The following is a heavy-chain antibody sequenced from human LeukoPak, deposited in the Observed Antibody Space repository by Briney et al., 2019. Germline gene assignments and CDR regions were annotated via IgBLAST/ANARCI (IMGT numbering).Heavy chain of an antibody. V-gene: IGHV1-18*01. J-gene: IGHJ4*02. D-gene: IGHD3-10*01. CDR1: GYTFTSYG. Sequence: ASVKVSCKASGYTFTSYGISWVRQAPGQGLEWMGWISAYNGNTNYAQKLQGRVTMTTDPSTSTAYMELRSLRSDDTAVYYCARDPYYYGSGTYTDCWGQRTLVTVSS. CDR3: ARDPYYYGSGTYTDC. CDR2: ISAYNGNT.